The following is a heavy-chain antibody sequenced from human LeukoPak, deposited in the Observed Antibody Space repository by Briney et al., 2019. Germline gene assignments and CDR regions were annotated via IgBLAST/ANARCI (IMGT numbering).Heavy chain of an antibody. J-gene: IGHJ5*02. V-gene: IGHV1-18*01. D-gene: IGHD6-6*01. Sequence: ASVKVSCKASGYRFTTYGISWVRQAPGQGLEWMGWISAYNGNTNYAQKLQGRVTMTTDTSTSTAYMELRSLRYDDTAVYYCARDMIAARPNWFDPWGQGTLVTVSS. CDR1: GYRFTTYG. CDR2: ISAYNGNT. CDR3: ARDMIAARPNWFDP.